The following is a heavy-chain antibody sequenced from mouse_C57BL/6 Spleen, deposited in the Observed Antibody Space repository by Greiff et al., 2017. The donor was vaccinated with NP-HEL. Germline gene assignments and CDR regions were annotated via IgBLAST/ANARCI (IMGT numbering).Heavy chain of an antibody. CDR3: ARDGVYDYGLAY. J-gene: IGHJ3*01. D-gene: IGHD2-4*01. CDR2: IYPGSGST. CDR1: GYTFTSYW. Sequence: QVQLQQSGAELVKPGASVKMSCKASGYTFTSYWITWVKQRPGQGLEWIGDIYPGSGSTNYNEKFKSKATLTVDTSSSTAYMQLSSLTSEDAAVYYCARDGVYDYGLAYWGQGTLVTVSA. V-gene: IGHV1-55*01.